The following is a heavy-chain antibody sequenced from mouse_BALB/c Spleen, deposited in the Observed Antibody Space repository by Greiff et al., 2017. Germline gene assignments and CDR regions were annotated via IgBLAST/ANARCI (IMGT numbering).Heavy chain of an antibody. J-gene: IGHJ1*01. D-gene: IGHD4-1*01. CDR2: IDPANGNT. V-gene: IGHV14-3*02. CDR3: ARWTGTRGYWYFDV. CDR1: GFNFKDTY. Sequence: EVQLQQSGAELVKPGASVKLSCTASGFNFKDTYIHWVKQRPEQGLEWIGRIDPANGNTKYDPKFQGKATITADTSSNTAYLQLSSLTSEDTAVYYCARWTGTRGYWYFDVWGAGTTVTVSS.